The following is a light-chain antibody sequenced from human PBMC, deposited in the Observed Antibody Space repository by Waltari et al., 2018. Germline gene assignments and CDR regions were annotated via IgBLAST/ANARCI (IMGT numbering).Light chain of an antibody. CDR2: GAS. J-gene: IGKJ4*01. CDR3: QQYGSSLLT. Sequence: EIVLTQSPGTLSLSPGERATLSCRASRSFSSSSLAWYQQKPGQAPRLLIHGASSRATGIPDRFSGSGSGTDFTLTISRLEPEDFAVYYCQQYGSSLLTFGGGTKVEIK. V-gene: IGKV3-20*01. CDR1: RSFSSSS.